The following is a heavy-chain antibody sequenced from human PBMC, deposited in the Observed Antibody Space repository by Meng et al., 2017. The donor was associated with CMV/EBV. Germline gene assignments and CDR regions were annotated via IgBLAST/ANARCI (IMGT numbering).Heavy chain of an antibody. CDR1: GFTFSSYS. Sequence: GVLKISCAASGFTFSSYSMNWVRQAPGEGLEWVSYISSSSSTIYYADSVKGRFTISRDNAKNSLYLQMNSLRAEDTAVYYCARDGGAYYYDSSGYFYGMDVWGQGTTVTV. V-gene: IGHV3-48*04. J-gene: IGHJ6*02. CDR2: ISSSSSTI. D-gene: IGHD3-22*01. CDR3: ARDGGAYYYDSSGYFYGMDV.